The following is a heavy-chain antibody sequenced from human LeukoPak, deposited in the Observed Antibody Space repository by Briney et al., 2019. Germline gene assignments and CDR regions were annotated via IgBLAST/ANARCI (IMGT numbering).Heavy chain of an antibody. Sequence: SETLSLSCSVSGDSVTSHGWSWVRQPPGKGLEWIGYAYASGVNSDNRNPSLKSRVTISIDTSRNQFSLRLNSVTAADTAFYYCARDNRGSLDFWGQGTLVTVSS. D-gene: IGHD3-10*01. J-gene: IGHJ4*02. CDR1: GDSVTSHG. CDR2: AYASGVN. V-gene: IGHV4-59*02. CDR3: ARDNRGSLDF.